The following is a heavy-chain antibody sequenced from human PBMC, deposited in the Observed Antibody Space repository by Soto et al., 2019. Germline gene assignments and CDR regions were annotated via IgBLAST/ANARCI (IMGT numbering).Heavy chain of an antibody. D-gene: IGHD4-17*01. Sequence: SVTLSLTCTVSGGSISSCGYYWSWIRQHPGKGLEWIGYIYYSVSTYYNPSLKSRVTISVDTSKNQFSLKLSSVTAADTAVYYCARGRTNDCGDYDRLDFYYYVYVWGKGTRVTVSS. J-gene: IGHJ6*03. CDR3: ARGRTNDCGDYDRLDFYYYVYV. CDR1: GGSISSCGYY. CDR2: IYYSVST. V-gene: IGHV4-31*03.